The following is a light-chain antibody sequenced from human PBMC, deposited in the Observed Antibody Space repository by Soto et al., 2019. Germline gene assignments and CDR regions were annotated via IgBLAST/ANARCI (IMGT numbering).Light chain of an antibody. CDR1: QTISSSS. CDR3: QHYGTSLA. V-gene: IGKV3-20*01. Sequence: EIVLTQSPGTLSLSPGERATLSCRASQTISSSSLAWYQQKPGQAPWLLIYSADGKTAGVPDRFSGRGSGTDFTLSITRLEPEDFAAYYCQHYGTSLAFGGGTNVEI. J-gene: IGKJ4*01. CDR2: SAD.